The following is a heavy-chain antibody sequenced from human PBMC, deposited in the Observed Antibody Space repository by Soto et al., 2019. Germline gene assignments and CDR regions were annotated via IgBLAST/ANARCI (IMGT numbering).Heavy chain of an antibody. J-gene: IGHJ6*02. CDR1: GFTFSSYS. D-gene: IGHD6-13*01. V-gene: IGHV3-21*01. Sequence: PGWSLRLSCAASGFTFSSYSMNWVRQAPGKGLEWVSSISSSSSYIYYADSVKGRFTISRDNAKNSLYLQMNSLRAEDTAVYYCARDGGAAAGIYYGMDVWGQGTTVTVSS. CDR3: ARDGGAAAGIYYGMDV. CDR2: ISSSSSYI.